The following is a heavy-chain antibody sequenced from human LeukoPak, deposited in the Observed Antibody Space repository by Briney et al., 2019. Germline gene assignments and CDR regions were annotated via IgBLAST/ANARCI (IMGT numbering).Heavy chain of an antibody. CDR2: ISGSGGST. V-gene: IGHV3-23*01. CDR1: GFTFSSYA. J-gene: IGHJ4*02. CDR3: AKDSLSPDYDTVILYYFDY. Sequence: GGSLRLSFAASGFTFSSYAMSWVRQAPGKGLEWVSAISGSGGSTYYADSVKGRFTISRDNSKNTLYLQMNSLRAEDTAVYYCAKDSLSPDYDTVILYYFDYWGQGTLVTVSS. D-gene: IGHD4-17*01.